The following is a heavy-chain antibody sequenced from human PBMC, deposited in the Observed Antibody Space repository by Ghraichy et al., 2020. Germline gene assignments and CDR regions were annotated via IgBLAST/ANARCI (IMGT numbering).Heavy chain of an antibody. CDR3: ARVPYDILTGYNDY. CDR1: GFTFSSYW. V-gene: IGHV3-7*01. J-gene: IGHJ4*02. Sequence: GGSLRLSCAASGFTFSSYWMSWVRQAPGKGLEWVANIKQDGSEKYYVDSVKGRFTISRDNAKNSLYLQMNSLRAEDTAVYYCARVPYDILTGYNDYWGQGTLVTVS. D-gene: IGHD3-9*01. CDR2: IKQDGSEK.